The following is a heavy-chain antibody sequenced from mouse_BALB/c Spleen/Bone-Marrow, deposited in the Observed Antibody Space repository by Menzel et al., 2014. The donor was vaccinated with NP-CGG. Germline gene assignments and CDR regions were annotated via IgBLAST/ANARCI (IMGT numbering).Heavy chain of an antibody. CDR3: TRWGWSFDY. J-gene: IGHJ2*01. CDR1: GYTFSSYW. Sequence: QVQLQQPGAEPMKPGASVKISCKATGYTFSSYWIEWVKQRPGHGLEWIGEILPGSGSSNYNEKFKGKATITADTSSNTAYMQLSSLTSEDSAVYYCTRWGWSFDYWGQGTTLTVSS. D-gene: IGHD2-3*01. CDR2: ILPGSGSS. V-gene: IGHV1-9*01.